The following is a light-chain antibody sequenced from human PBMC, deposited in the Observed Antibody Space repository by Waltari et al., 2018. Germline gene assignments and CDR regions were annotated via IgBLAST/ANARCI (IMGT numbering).Light chain of an antibody. J-gene: IGLJ3*02. CDR3: QSYDISLNGWV. CDR1: GYE. V-gene: IGLV1-40*01. CDR2: DNR. Sequence: GYEVHWYQQFPGTAPRLLIFDNRNRPSGVPDRFSGSKSGTSASLAITGLQAEDEADYYCQSYDISLNGWVFGGGTKLTVL.